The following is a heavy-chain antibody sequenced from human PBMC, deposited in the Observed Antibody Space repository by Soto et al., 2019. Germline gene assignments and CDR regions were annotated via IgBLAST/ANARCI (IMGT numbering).Heavy chain of an antibody. V-gene: IGHV1-2*05. CDR3: AKELQRDMDV. CDR1: GYTFSVYH. D-gene: IGHD4-4*01. J-gene: IGHJ6*02. Sequence: QVHLVQSGAEVKQPGASVKVSCKASGYTFSVYHMHWVRQAPGQGLEWMGGVHPNSGATNCAQSFEARVTTMRDTSINTAYRELRGLTPDNRVVYYSAKELQRDMDVWGQGTTATVPS. CDR2: VHPNSGAT.